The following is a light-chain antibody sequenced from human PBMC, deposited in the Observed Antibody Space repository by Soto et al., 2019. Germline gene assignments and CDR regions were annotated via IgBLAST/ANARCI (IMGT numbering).Light chain of an antibody. V-gene: IGLV2-14*01. CDR1: SSDVGAYNY. J-gene: IGLJ2*01. Sequence: QSALTQPASVSGSPGQSITISCTGTSSDVGAYNYVSWYQQHPGKAPKLMLYDVRNRPSGVSNRFSGSKSGNTASLTISGLQAEDEADYYCSSYTSSSTFVVFGGGTKLTVL. CDR2: DVR. CDR3: SSYTSSSTFVV.